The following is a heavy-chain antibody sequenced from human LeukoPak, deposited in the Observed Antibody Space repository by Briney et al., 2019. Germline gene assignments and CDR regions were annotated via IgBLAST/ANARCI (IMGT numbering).Heavy chain of an antibody. CDR2: INVGGDNT. D-gene: IGHD3-10*01. CDR1: GFTFTNYA. J-gene: IGHJ4*02. CDR3: AKSGYGVVRGYDY. V-gene: IGHV3-23*01. Sequence: GGSLRLSCAASGFTFTNYAMSLVRQAPGKGLEWVSAINVGGDNTLHADSVKGRFTISRDGSANTLYLQMNSLRAEDTAVYYCAKSGYGVVRGYDYWGQGILVTVSS.